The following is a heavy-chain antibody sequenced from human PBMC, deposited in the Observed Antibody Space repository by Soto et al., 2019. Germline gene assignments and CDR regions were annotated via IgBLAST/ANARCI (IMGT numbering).Heavy chain of an antibody. CDR2: ISAYNGKT. Sequence: QVQLVQSGTEVKKPGASVKVSCKASGYTFSSYGIGWVRQAPGQGLEWMGWISAYNGKTHYSQNFQGKVTMPTDTSTSTAYMELRTLRSDDTAVYYCAKADSNYAGRFSYYYMDVWGNGTLVTVSS. CDR3: AKADSNYAGRFSYYYMDV. V-gene: IGHV1-18*04. CDR1: GYTFSSYG. J-gene: IGHJ6*03. D-gene: IGHD4-4*01.